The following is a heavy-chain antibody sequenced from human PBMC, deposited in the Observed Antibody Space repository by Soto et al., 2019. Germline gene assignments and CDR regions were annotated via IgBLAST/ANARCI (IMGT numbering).Heavy chain of an antibody. J-gene: IGHJ5*01. Sequence: PGGSLRLSCAASGFTFSSYAMHRVRQAPGKGLEWVAVISYDGSNKYYADSVKGRFTISRDNSKNTLYLQMNSLRAEDTAVYYCARAGIAAPPGGNWFDPWGQGTLVSLSS. D-gene: IGHD6-6*01. CDR2: ISYDGSNK. CDR1: GFTFSSYA. V-gene: IGHV3-30-3*01. CDR3: ARAGIAAPPGGNWFDP.